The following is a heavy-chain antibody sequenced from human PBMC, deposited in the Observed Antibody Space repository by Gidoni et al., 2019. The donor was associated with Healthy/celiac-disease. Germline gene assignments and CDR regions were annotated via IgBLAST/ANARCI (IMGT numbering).Heavy chain of an antibody. CDR2: ISGSGGST. V-gene: IGHV3-23*01. J-gene: IGHJ4*02. Sequence: EVQLLEAGGGLVQPGGSLRRSCAASGFTFSSYAMSWFRQAPGKGLEWCSAISGSGGSTYYADSVKGRFTISRDNSKNTLYLQMNSLRAEDTAVYYCAKDPIAAAGTVWGQGTLVTVSS. CDR1: GFTFSSYA. CDR3: AKDPIAAAGTV. D-gene: IGHD6-13*01.